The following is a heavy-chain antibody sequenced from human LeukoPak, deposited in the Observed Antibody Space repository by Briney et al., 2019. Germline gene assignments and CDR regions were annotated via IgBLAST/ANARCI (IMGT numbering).Heavy chain of an antibody. CDR3: AKDKSVSADYYFDY. Sequence: GGFLRLSCAASGFTFTGYAMHWVRQAPGKGLDWLTVISTDGNDKHYADSVKGRYTVSRDNSKNTLFLQMNNLRTEDTAVYYCAKDKSVSADYYFDYWGQGTLVTVSS. J-gene: IGHJ4*02. V-gene: IGHV3-30*04. D-gene: IGHD5/OR15-5a*01. CDR1: GFTFTGYA. CDR2: ISTDGNDK.